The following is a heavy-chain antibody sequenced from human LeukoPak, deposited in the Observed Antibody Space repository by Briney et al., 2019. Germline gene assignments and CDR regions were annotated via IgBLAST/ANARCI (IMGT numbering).Heavy chain of an antibody. Sequence: GGSLRLSCAASGFTFSSYGMHWVRQAPGKGLEWVAVISYDRSNKYYADSVKGRFTISRDNSKNTLYLQMNSLRAEDTAVYYCAKDVIAAAGTGLFDYWGQGTLVTVSS. CDR2: ISYDRSNK. D-gene: IGHD6-13*01. CDR3: AKDVIAAAGTGLFDY. CDR1: GFTFSSYG. V-gene: IGHV3-30*18. J-gene: IGHJ4*02.